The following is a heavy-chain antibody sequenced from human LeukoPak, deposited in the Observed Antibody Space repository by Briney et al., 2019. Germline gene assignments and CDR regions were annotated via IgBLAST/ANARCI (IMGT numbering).Heavy chain of an antibody. CDR2: IYYSGST. J-gene: IGHJ4*02. D-gene: IGHD3-22*01. V-gene: IGHV4-59*01. CDR1: GGPISRYH. CDR3: AREPHYYDSSGYSQYYFDY. Sequence: SETLSLTYTVSGGPISRYHWSWIRQPPGKGLEWIGNIYYSGSTNYNPSLKSRVTISVDTSKNQFSLKLSSVTAADTAVYYCAREPHYYDSSGYSQYYFDYWGQGTLVTVSS.